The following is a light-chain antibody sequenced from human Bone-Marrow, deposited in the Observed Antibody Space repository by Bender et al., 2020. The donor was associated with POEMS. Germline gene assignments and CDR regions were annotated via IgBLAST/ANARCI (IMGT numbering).Light chain of an antibody. CDR3: CSYVGRDVWV. CDR2: DVT. CDR1: SSDVGSFNL. Sequence: QSALTQPASVSGSPGQSITISCTATSSDVGSFNLVSWYQQHPGKAPKLMIYDVTKRPSAVSNRFSGSKSDTTASLTISGLQADDEADYYCCSYVGRDVWVFGGGTKVTVL. V-gene: IGLV2-23*02. J-gene: IGLJ3*02.